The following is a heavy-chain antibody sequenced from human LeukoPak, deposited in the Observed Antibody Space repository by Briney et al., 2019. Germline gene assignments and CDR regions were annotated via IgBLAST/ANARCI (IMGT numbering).Heavy chain of an antibody. CDR1: GGSISSSSYY. V-gene: IGHV4-39*07. CDR3: ARGVYDFWSGYSNWFDP. CDR2: INHNGSP. Sequence: PSETLSLTCTVSGGSISSSSYYWSWIRQPPGMGLEWIGEINHNGSPNYNPSLKSRVTISLDTSKNQFSLILTSVTAADTAVYYCARGVYDFWSGYSNWFDPWGQGTLVTVSS. D-gene: IGHD3-3*01. J-gene: IGHJ5*02.